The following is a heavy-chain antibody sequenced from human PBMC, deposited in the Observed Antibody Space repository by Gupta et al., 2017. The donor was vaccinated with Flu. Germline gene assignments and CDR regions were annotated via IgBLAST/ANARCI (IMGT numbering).Heavy chain of an antibody. J-gene: IGHJ4*02. CDR2: ISSSSSHI. Sequence: QAPGKGLEWVSSISSSSSHIYYTDSVRGRFTISRDNAKNSLYLQMNSLRAEDTAVYYCARHSSSLLNFDYWGQGTLVTVSS. CDR3: ARHSSSLLNFDY. V-gene: IGHV3-21*01. D-gene: IGHD6-6*01.